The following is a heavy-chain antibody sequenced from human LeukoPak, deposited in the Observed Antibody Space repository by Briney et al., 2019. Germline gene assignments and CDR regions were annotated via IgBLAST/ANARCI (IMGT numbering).Heavy chain of an antibody. D-gene: IGHD3-10*01. V-gene: IGHV3-23*01. Sequence: PGGSLRLSCAASGFTFSSYGMTWVRQAPGKGLEWVSGISGDGSTDYADSVKGRFTISRDNSKNTLYLQMNSLRAEDTAVYYCVKDYLGGAIADWGQGTLVTVSS. CDR3: VKDYLGGAIAD. CDR2: ISGDGST. J-gene: IGHJ4*02. CDR1: GFTFSSYG.